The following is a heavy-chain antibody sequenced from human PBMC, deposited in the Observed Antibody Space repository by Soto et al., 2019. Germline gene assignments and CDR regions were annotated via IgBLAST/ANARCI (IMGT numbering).Heavy chain of an antibody. CDR1: GFTFSSYG. D-gene: IGHD4-17*01. CDR2: ISYDGSNK. Sequence: GGSLRLSCAASGFTFSSYGMHWVRQAPGKGLEWVAVISYDGSNKYYADSVKGRFTISRDNSKNTLYLQMNSLRAEDTAVYYCASGSTFYGDPGAADYWGQGTLVTVSS. CDR3: ASGSTFYGDPGAADY. J-gene: IGHJ4*02. V-gene: IGHV3-30*03.